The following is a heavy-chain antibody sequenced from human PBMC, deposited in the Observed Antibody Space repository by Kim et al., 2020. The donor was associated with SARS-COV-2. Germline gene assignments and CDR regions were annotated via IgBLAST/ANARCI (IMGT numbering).Heavy chain of an antibody. CDR2: IWYDGSNK. Sequence: GGSLRLSCAASGFTFSSYGMHWVRQAPGKGLEWVAVIWYDGSNKYYADSVKGRFTISRDNSKNTLYLQMNSLRAEDTAVYYCAKGKGAGNYYGSGLDYWGQGTLVTVSS. CDR3: AKGKGAGNYYGSGLDY. V-gene: IGHV3-33*06. J-gene: IGHJ4*02. CDR1: GFTFSSYG. D-gene: IGHD3-10*01.